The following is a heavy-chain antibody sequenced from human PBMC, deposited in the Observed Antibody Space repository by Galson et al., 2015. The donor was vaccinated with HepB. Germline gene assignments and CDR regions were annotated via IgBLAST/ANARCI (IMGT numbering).Heavy chain of an antibody. J-gene: IGHJ6*02. Sequence: SLRLSCAASGFTFSSYWMHWVRQAPGKGRVWVSRINSDGSSTSYAESVKVRFTISRDNAKNTLYPQMNSLRAEATAVYYCARAATYYYDSSGFYYYYYGMDVWGQGTTVTVSS. CDR3: ARAATYYYDSSGFYYYYYGMDV. CDR2: INSDGSST. D-gene: IGHD3-22*01. V-gene: IGHV3-74*01. CDR1: GFTFSSYW.